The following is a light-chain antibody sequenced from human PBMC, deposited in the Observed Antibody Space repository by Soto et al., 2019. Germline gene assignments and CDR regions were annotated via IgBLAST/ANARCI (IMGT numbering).Light chain of an antibody. Sequence: EIVMTQSPATLSVSPGERATLSCRASQSVSSNLAWYQQKPGQAPRLLIYGASTSATGIPARFSGSGSGTEFTLTLSSLQSEDFAVYYCQQYNNWLRTFGQGTKVEIK. V-gene: IGKV3-15*01. CDR1: QSVSSN. J-gene: IGKJ1*01. CDR3: QQYNNWLRT. CDR2: GAS.